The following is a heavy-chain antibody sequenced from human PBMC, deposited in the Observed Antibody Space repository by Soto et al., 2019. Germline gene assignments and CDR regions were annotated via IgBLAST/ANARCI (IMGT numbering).Heavy chain of an antibody. CDR1: GGSISSGDYY. V-gene: IGHV4-30-4*01. CDR3: ARRDGSGYYQDYFDY. J-gene: IGHJ4*02. D-gene: IGHD3-22*01. CDR2: IYYSGST. Sequence: QVQLQESGPGLVKPSQTLSLTCTVSGGSISSGDYYWSWIRQPPGKGLEWIGYIYYSGSTYYNPSLKSRVTISVDTSKNQFSLKLSSVTAADTAVYYCARRDGSGYYQDYFDYWGQGTLVTVSS.